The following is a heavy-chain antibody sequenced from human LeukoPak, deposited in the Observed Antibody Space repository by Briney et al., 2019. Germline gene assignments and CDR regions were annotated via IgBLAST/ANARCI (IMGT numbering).Heavy chain of an antibody. CDR2: ITTSSSYI. CDR3: ARDFLGSSSGD. Sequence: GGSLRLSCAASGFTFRSYAMNWVRQAPGKGLEWVSSITTSSSYIYYADSVKGRFTISRDNAKNTLYLQMNSLRAEDTAVYYCARDFLGSSSGDWGQGTLVTVSS. V-gene: IGHV3-21*01. CDR1: GFTFRSYA. D-gene: IGHD6-6*01. J-gene: IGHJ4*02.